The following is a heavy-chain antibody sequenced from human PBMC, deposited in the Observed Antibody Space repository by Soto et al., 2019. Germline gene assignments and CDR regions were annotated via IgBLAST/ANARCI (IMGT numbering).Heavy chain of an antibody. CDR1: GFTFRSYS. Sequence: EVQLVESGGGLVQPGGSLRLACAASGFTFRSYSMSWVRQAPGKGLEWMANIEQGGSEKYNVDSVKGRFTISRDNAKDSIYLQMNSLRAEDTAVYYCARFIVGADFFDHWGQGTLVTVSS. D-gene: IGHD1-26*01. J-gene: IGHJ4*02. V-gene: IGHV3-7*04. CDR3: ARFIVGADFFDH. CDR2: IEQGGSEK.